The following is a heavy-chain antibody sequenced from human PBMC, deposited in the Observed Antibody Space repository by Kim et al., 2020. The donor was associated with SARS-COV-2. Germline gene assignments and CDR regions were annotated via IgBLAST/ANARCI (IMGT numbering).Heavy chain of an antibody. V-gene: IGHV4-59*01. J-gene: IGHJ4*02. D-gene: IGHD5-12*01. CDR3: ARDGRDGGYAY. CDR2: T. Sequence: TNYDPTLKSRVTISVDTAKDQFALELSSVSAADTAVYYCARDGRDGGYAYWGQGTLVTVSS.